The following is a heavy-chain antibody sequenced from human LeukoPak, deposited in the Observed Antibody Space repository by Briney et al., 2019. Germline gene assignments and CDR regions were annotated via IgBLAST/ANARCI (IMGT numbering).Heavy chain of an antibody. V-gene: IGHV3-11*01. CDR1: GFTFSDYY. Sequence: GGSLRLSCAASGFTFSDYYMTWIRQAPGKGLEWVSYISSSGSTIYYADSVKGRFTISRDNAKNSLYLQMNSLGAEDTAVYYRARGYDSSGYNWFDPWGQGTLVTVSS. CDR2: ISSSGSTI. D-gene: IGHD3-22*01. J-gene: IGHJ5*02. CDR3: ARGYDSSGYNWFDP.